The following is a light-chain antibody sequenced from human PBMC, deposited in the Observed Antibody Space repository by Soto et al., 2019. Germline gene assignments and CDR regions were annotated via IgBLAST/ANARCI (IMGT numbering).Light chain of an antibody. V-gene: IGLV1-40*01. CDR2: GNS. CDR3: QSYDSSLSGLV. Sequence: QSVLTQPPSVSGAPGQRVTISCTGSSSNIGAGYDVHWYQQLPGTAPKLLIYGNSNRPSGVPDRFSGSKSGTSASLAITGLQAEDEADYYGQSYDSSLSGLVFGGGTKVTV. J-gene: IGLJ2*01. CDR1: SSNIGAGYD.